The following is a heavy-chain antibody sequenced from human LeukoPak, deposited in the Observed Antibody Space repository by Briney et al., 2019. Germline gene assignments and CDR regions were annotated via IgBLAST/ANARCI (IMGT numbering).Heavy chain of an antibody. Sequence: SETLSLTCAVSGGSISSGGYSWSWIRQPPGKGLEWIGYIYHSGSTYYNPSLKSRVTISVDRSKNQFSLKLSSVTAADTAVYYCARRVAAAGTLGWFDPWGQGTLVTVSS. CDR1: GGSISSGGYS. V-gene: IGHV4-30-2*01. J-gene: IGHJ5*02. CDR2: IYHSGST. D-gene: IGHD6-13*01. CDR3: ARRVAAAGTLGWFDP.